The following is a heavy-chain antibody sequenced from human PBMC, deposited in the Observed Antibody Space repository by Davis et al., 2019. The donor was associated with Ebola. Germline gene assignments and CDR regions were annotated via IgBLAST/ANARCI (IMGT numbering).Heavy chain of an antibody. V-gene: IGHV3-66*01. Sequence: PGGSLRLSCAASGFTVSSNYMSWVRQAPGKGLEWVSVIYSGGSTYYADSVKGRFTISRDNSKNTLYLQMNSLRAEDTAVYYCAREVNDYGDYGGFDPWGQGTLVTVSS. J-gene: IGHJ5*02. D-gene: IGHD4-17*01. CDR2: IYSGGST. CDR3: AREVNDYGDYGGFDP. CDR1: GFTVSSNY.